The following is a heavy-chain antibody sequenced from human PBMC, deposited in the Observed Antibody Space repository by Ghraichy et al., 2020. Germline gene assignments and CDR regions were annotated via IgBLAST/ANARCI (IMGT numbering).Heavy chain of an antibody. V-gene: IGHV3-20*01. D-gene: IGHD1-14*01. Sequence: LTCAASGFTFDDYAMSWVRQAPGKGLEWVSGINWNGGSTGYADSVKGRFTISRDNAKNSLYLHMNSLRAEDTALYHCARADNPNYYYYYMDVWGKGTTVTVSS. CDR2: INWNGGST. CDR3: ARADNPNYYYYYMDV. CDR1: GFTFDDYA. J-gene: IGHJ6*03.